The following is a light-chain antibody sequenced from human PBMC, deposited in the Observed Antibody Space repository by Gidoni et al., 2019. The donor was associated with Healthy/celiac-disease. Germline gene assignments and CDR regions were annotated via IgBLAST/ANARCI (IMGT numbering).Light chain of an antibody. CDR1: QSVSSY. Sequence: EIVLTQSLATLSLSPGERATLSCRASQSVSSYLAWYQQKPGQDPRRLIYDASNRATGIPARFSGSGSGTDFTLTISSLEPEDFAVYYCQQRSNWPLTFXGXTKVEIK. CDR2: DAS. CDR3: QQRSNWPLT. V-gene: IGKV3-11*01. J-gene: IGKJ4*01.